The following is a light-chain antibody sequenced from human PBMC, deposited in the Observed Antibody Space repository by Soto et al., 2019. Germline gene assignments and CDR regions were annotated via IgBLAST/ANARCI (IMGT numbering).Light chain of an antibody. Sequence: QAVVTQEPSLTVSPGGTVTHTCGSSTGAVTSGHYPYWFQQKPGQAPRAMIYDINNKHSWTPARFSGSLLGGKAALTLSGAQPEDEADYYCLLYYSGVRVFGGGTQLTVL. V-gene: IGLV7-46*01. J-gene: IGLJ2*01. CDR2: DIN. CDR1: TGAVTSGHY. CDR3: LLYYSGVRV.